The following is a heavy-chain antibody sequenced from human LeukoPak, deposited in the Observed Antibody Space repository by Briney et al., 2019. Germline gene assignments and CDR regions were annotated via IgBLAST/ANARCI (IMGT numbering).Heavy chain of an antibody. J-gene: IGHJ4*02. V-gene: IGHV3-21*01. Sequence: GGSLRLSCAASGFTFSSYSMNWVRQAPGKGLEWVSSISSSSYIYYADSVKGRFTISRDNAKNSLYLQMNSLRAEDTAVYYCARNKKGDRYTYGHDYWGQGTLVTVSS. CDR2: ISSSSYI. CDR1: GFTFSSYS. CDR3: ARNKKGDRYTYGHDY. D-gene: IGHD5-18*01.